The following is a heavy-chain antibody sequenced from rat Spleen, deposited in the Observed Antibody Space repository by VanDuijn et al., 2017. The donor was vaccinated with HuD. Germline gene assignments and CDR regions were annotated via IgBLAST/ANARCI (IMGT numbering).Heavy chain of an antibody. V-gene: IGHV2-13*01. Sequence: QVQLKESGPGLVQPSQTLSLPCTVSGFSLTSYDMHWVRQPPGKGLEGLGVIWGNGKTYYNSVLKSRLSVSRDISKSQVFLKMNSLQTEDTAMYFCARGDSFDYWGQGVMVTVSS. CDR1: GFSLTSYD. CDR3: ARGDSFDY. J-gene: IGHJ2*01. CDR2: IWGNGKT.